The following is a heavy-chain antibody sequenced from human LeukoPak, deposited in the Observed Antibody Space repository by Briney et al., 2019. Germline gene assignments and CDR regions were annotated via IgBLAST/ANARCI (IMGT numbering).Heavy chain of an antibody. J-gene: IGHJ4*02. Sequence: SETLSLTCTVSGGSISDRYWSWIRQPPGKGLEWIGYIYYTGSTNYNPSLKSRVTMSVDTSKNQFSLKLNSVTAEDTAVYYCASTLSGDQPFDYWGQGTLVTVSS. CDR3: ASTLSGDQPFDY. CDR2: IYYTGST. CDR1: GGSISDRY. D-gene: IGHD7-27*01. V-gene: IGHV4-59*11.